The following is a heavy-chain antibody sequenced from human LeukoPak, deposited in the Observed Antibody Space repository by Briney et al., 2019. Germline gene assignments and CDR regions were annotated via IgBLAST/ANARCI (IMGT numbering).Heavy chain of an antibody. CDR2: IYTSGST. CDR1: GGSISSYY. J-gene: IGHJ6*03. V-gene: IGHV4-4*07. Sequence: SETLSLTCTVSGGSISSYYWSWIRQPAGKGLEWIGRIYTSGSTNYNPSLKSRVTMSVDTSENQFSLKLSSVTAADTAVYYCARDSRDSSGYDYYYYYMDVWAKGPRSPSP. D-gene: IGHD3-22*01. CDR3: ARDSRDSSGYDYYYYYMDV.